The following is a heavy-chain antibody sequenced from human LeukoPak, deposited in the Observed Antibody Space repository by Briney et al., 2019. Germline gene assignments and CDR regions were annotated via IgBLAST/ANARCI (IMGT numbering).Heavy chain of an antibody. Sequence: GGSLRLXCAASGFAFDNYRMHWVRQAPGKGLESVSLIHFDGSKKFYIDSVKGRFTISRDNSKNTLYLQMNNLRAEDTAVYYCAKDDNGPQDQRGRGILVTVSS. D-gene: IGHD2-2*01. CDR3: AKDDNGPQDQ. CDR2: IHFDGSKK. J-gene: IGHJ4*02. V-gene: IGHV3-30*02. CDR1: GFAFDNYR.